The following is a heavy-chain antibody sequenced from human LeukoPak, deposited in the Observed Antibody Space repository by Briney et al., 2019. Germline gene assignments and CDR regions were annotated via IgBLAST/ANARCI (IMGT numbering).Heavy chain of an antibody. CDR3: AKDVRAVAGTWSQMDV. CDR2: ITWDGGNT. CDR1: GFSFDDYA. D-gene: IGHD6-19*01. J-gene: IGHJ6*04. V-gene: IGHV3-43D*03. Sequence: GGSLRLSCAASGFSFDDYAMHWVRQAPGKGLEWVSLITWDGGNTYYADSVKGRFTISRDNSKNSLYLQMNSLRAEDTALYYCAKDVRAVAGTWSQMDVWGKGTTVTVSS.